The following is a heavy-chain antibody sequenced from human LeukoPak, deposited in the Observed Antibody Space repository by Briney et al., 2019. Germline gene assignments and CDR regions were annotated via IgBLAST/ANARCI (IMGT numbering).Heavy chain of an antibody. V-gene: IGHV3-23*01. J-gene: IGHJ4*02. CDR1: GFTFSSYA. CDR2: ISGSGGST. CDR3: AKTLIKVVVITLFDY. Sequence: GGSLRLSCADSGFTFSSYAMSWVRQAPGKGLEWVSAISGSGGSTYYADSVKGRFTISRDNSKNTLYLQMNSLRAEDTAVYYCAKTLIKVVVITLFDYWGQGTLVTVSS. D-gene: IGHD3-22*01.